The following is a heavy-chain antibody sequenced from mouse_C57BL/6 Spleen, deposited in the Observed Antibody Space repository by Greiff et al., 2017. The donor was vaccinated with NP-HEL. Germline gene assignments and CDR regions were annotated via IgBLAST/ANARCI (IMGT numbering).Heavy chain of an antibody. J-gene: IGHJ3*01. CDR3: ARSNSYGGSYVGWFAS. D-gene: IGHD1-1*01. Sequence: QVQLQQSGAELVRPGASVKLSCKASGYTFTDYYINWVRQRPGQGLEWIARIYPGSGNTYYNEKFKGKATLTAEKSSSTAYMQLSSLTSEDSAVYFWARSNSYGGSYVGWFASWGQGTLLPVSA. CDR1: GYTFTDYY. V-gene: IGHV1-76*01. CDR2: IYPGSGNT.